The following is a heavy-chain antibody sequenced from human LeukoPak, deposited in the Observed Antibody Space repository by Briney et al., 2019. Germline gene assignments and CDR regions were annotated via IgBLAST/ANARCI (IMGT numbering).Heavy chain of an antibody. J-gene: IGHJ5*02. CDR2: INPSGGST. D-gene: IGHD3-22*01. V-gene: IGHV1-46*01. CDR3: ARDNPDSYDSSGYSWFDP. Sequence: ASVKVSCKASGYTFTSYYMHWVRQAPGQGLEWMGIINPSGGSTSYAQKFQGRVTMTRDMSTSTVYMELSSLRSEDTAVHYCARDNPDSYDSSGYSWFDPWGQGTLVTVSS. CDR1: GYTFTSYY.